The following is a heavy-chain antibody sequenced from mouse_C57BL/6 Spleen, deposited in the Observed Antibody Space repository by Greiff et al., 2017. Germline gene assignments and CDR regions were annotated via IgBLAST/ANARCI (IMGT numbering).Heavy chain of an antibody. CDR1: GYTFTSYW. V-gene: IGHV1-53*01. J-gene: IGHJ1*03. Sequence: QVQLQQPGTELVKPGASVKLSCKASGYTFTSYWMHWVKQRPGQGLEWIGTINPSNGGTNYNEKLKSKFTLSVDKSSSTAYMQLSHLTSEDTAIYYCARGGSTTVVDWYFAVWGTGTTVTVSS. CDR2: INPSNGGT. CDR3: ARGGSTTVVDWYFAV. D-gene: IGHD1-1*01.